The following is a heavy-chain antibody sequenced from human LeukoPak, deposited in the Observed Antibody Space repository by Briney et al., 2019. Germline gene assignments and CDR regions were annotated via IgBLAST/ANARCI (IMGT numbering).Heavy chain of an antibody. D-gene: IGHD3-16*02. Sequence: GGSLRLSCAASGFTFSSYAMSWVRQAPGKGLEWVSAISGSGGSTYYADSVKGRFTISRDNSKNTLYLRMNSLRAEDTAVYYCAKMGDYDYVWGSYRYFDYWGQGTLVTVSS. J-gene: IGHJ4*02. V-gene: IGHV3-23*01. CDR1: GFTFSSYA. CDR3: AKMGDYDYVWGSYRYFDY. CDR2: ISGSGGST.